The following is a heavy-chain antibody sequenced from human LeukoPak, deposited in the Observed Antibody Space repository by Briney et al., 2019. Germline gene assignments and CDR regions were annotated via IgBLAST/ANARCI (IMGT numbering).Heavy chain of an antibody. CDR2: INHSGST. Sequence: SETLSLTCTVSGGSISSYYWSWIRQPPGKGLEWIGEINHSGSTNYNPSLKSRVTISVDTSKNQFSLKLSSVTAADTAVYYCAGLSGWYNNYWGQGTLVTVSS. CDR1: GGSISSYY. CDR3: AGLSGWYNNY. J-gene: IGHJ4*02. D-gene: IGHD6-19*01. V-gene: IGHV4-34*01.